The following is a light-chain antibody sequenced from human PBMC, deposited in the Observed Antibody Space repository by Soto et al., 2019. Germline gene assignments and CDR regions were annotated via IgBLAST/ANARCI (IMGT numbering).Light chain of an antibody. J-gene: IGLJ2*01. CDR1: SSDVGGYNY. Sequence: QSALTQPPSASGSPGQSVTISCTGTSSDVGGYNYVSWYQQHPGKAPKLMIYEVSKRPSGVPDRFSDSKSGNTASLTVSGLQAEDEADYYCSSYAGSNKVFGGGTKLTVL. V-gene: IGLV2-8*01. CDR2: EVS. CDR3: SSYAGSNKV.